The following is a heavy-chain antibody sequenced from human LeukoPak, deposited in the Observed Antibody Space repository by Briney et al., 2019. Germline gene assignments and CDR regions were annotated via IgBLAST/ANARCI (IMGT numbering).Heavy chain of an antibody. Sequence: SETLSLTCTVSGGSISSHYWSWIRQPPGKGLEWIGYIYYSGGTNYNPSLKSRVTISVDTSKNQFSLKLSSVTAADTAVYYCARAGEGYDFWSGYYLGWFDPWGQGTLVTVSS. D-gene: IGHD3-3*01. V-gene: IGHV4-59*11. CDR2: IYYSGGT. CDR1: GGSISSHY. CDR3: ARAGEGYDFWSGYYLGWFDP. J-gene: IGHJ5*02.